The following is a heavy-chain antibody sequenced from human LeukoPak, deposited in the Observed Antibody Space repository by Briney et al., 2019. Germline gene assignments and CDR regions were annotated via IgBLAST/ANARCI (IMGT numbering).Heavy chain of an antibody. CDR3: ARDRRSLDYCSGGSRYYDAFDI. Sequence: SETLSLTCTVSGGSISSYYWSWIRQPPGKGLEWIGYIYYSGSTNYNPSLKSRVTISVDTSKNQFSLKLSSVTAADTAVYYCARDRRSLDYCSGGSRYYDAFDIWGQGTMVTVSS. J-gene: IGHJ3*02. D-gene: IGHD2-15*01. CDR1: GGSISSYY. V-gene: IGHV4-59*01. CDR2: IYYSGST.